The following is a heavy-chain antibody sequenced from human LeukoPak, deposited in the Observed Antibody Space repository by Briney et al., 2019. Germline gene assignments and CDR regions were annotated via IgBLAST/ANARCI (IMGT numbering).Heavy chain of an antibody. CDR2: INESGRT. J-gene: IGHJ6*03. V-gene: IGHV4-39*07. Sequence: SETLSLTCTVSGGSISSNSYYWSWIRQSPGEGLEWLGEINESGRTNYNPSLKSRLTILVDTSKKQVSLKLTSVTAADTAVYYCARGPTVDANMVPSIVTTGAKYYYMDVWAKGTTVTVSS. D-gene: IGHD1-1*01. CDR3: ARGPTVDANMVPSIVTTGAKYYYMDV. CDR1: GGSISSNSYY.